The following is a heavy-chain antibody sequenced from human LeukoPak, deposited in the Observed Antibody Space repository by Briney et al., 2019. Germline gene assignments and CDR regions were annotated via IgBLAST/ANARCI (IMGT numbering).Heavy chain of an antibody. CDR1: GGTFSSYA. D-gene: IGHD3-22*01. V-gene: IGHV1-69*06. J-gene: IGHJ4*02. Sequence: SVKVSCKAFGGTFSSYAISWVRQAPGQGLEWMGRIIPIFGTANYAQKFQGRVTITADKSTSTAYMELSSLRSEDTAVYYCASYDSSGSNFDYWGQGTLVTVSS. CDR3: ASYDSSGSNFDY. CDR2: IIPIFGTA.